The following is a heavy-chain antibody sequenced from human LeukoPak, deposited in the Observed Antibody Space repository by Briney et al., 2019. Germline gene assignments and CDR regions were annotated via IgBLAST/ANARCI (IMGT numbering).Heavy chain of an antibody. D-gene: IGHD2/OR15-2a*01. CDR3: ARAARADCTSPTCHSWLAP. J-gene: IGHJ5*02. Sequence: GGSLRLSCAASGFTLSNSWIHWVRQAPGKGLVWVSRINSDGSTTTYADSVKGRFTISRDNAKNTLYLQMNSLRAEDTAIYYCARAARADCTSPTCHSWLAPWGQGTQVTVSS. CDR2: INSDGSTT. CDR1: GFTLSNSW. V-gene: IGHV3-74*01.